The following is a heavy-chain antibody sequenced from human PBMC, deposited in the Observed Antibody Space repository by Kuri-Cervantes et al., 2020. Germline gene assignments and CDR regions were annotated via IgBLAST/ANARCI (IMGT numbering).Heavy chain of an antibody. CDR3: ARDTYSSSSWFDP. CDR2: ISGYNDNT. D-gene: IGHD6-6*01. J-gene: IGHJ5*02. Sequence: ASVKVSCKATGYTFSSNGISWVRQAPGQGLEWMGWISGYNDNTNYAQKFQGRLTMTTDTSTSTAYMELRSLRSDDTAVYYCARDTYSSSSWFDPWGQGTLVTVSS. CDR1: GYTFSSNG. V-gene: IGHV1-18*01.